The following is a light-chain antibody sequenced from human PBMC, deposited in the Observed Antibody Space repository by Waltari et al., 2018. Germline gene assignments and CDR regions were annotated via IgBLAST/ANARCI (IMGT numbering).Light chain of an antibody. CDR3: VLFMGSGIWV. V-gene: IGLV8-61*01. CDR1: SGSVSTSQY. Sequence: QTVVTQEPSLSVSHGGTVTLTCGLTSGSVSTSQYPSWYQQTPGQAPRTLIYNTNSRSSGVPHRFSGSILGNKAALTITGAQAEDESDYYCVLFMGSGIWVFGGGTKLTVL. CDR2: NTN. J-gene: IGLJ3*02.